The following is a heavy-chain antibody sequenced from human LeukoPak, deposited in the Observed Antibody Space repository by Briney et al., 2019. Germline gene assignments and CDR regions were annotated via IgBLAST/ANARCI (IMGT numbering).Heavy chain of an antibody. D-gene: IGHD3-10*01. V-gene: IGHV6-1*01. J-gene: IGHJ6*02. Sequence: SQTLSLTCAISGDSVSTNSASWNWIRQSPSRGLEWLGRTYYRSKWCYDFAVSVKSRITINPDTSKNQFSLQLNSVTPEDTAVYYCARVWTTYGSGTYYGLDVWGQGTTVTVSS. CDR1: GDSVSTNSAS. CDR3: ARVWTTYGSGTYYGLDV. CDR2: TYYRSKWCY.